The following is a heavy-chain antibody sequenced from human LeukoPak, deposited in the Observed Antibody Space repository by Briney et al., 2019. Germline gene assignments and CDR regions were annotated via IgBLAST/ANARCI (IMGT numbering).Heavy chain of an antibody. D-gene: IGHD2/OR15-2a*01. CDR3: ARTRGSHISMAYLDY. J-gene: IGHJ4*02. CDR1: GYTFTGYY. V-gene: IGHV1-2*02. CDR2: INPNSGGT. Sequence: ASVKLSCKASGYTFTGYYMHRVRQAPGQGLEWMGWINPNSGGTNYAQKFQGRVTMTRDKSISIAYMELSSLRSDDTAVYYCARTRGSHISMAYLDYWGQGTLVTVSS.